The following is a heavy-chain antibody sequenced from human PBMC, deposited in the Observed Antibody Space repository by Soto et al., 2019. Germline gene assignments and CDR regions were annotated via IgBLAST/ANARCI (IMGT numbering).Heavy chain of an antibody. D-gene: IGHD2-2*01. Sequence: QVQLVESGGGVVQPGRSLRLSCAASGFTFSSYGMHWVRQAPGKGLEWVAVISYDGSNKYYADPVKGRFTISRDNSKNTLYLQMNSLRAEDTAVYYCANAPAIVLVPAALGGDYWGQGTLVTVSS. CDR3: ANAPAIVLVPAALGGDY. V-gene: IGHV3-30*18. CDR1: GFTFSSYG. CDR2: ISYDGSNK. J-gene: IGHJ4*02.